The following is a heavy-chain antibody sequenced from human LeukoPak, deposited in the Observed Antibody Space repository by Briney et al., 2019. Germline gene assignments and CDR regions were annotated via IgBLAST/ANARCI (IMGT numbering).Heavy chain of an antibody. CDR3: AGNGISVAGSY. Sequence: PGGSLRLSCAASGFTFSDYNMHWVRRTPRKGLEWVSSISSNMNFLYYGDSVKGRFTISRDNAKNSLYLQMNSLRAEDTAVYYCAGNGISVAGSYWGQGTLVTVSS. J-gene: IGHJ4*02. CDR1: GFTFSDYN. V-gene: IGHV3-21*04. D-gene: IGHD6-19*01. CDR2: ISSNMNFL.